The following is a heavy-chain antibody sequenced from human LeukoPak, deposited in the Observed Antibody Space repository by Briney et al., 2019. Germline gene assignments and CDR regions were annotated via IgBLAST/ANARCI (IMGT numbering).Heavy chain of an antibody. J-gene: IGHJ4*02. D-gene: IGHD4-17*01. Sequence: GGSLGLSCSASGFPFSIYSMNWVRQAPGKGPEWISYITSSSSTLYYADSVNGRFTISRDNAKNSLYLQMNGLRVEDTAVYYCARDSASPPVTFDYWGLGTLVTVSS. CDR3: ARDSASPPVTFDY. CDR1: GFPFSIYS. CDR2: ITSSSSTL. V-gene: IGHV3-48*04.